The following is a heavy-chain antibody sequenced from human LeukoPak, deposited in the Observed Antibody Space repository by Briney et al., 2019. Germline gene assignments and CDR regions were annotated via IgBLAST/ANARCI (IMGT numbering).Heavy chain of an antibody. CDR1: GFTFSSYW. D-gene: IGHD3-16*01. CDR2: IKPDGSEK. Sequence: GGSLRLSCAASGFTFSSYWMSWVRQAPGKGLEWVANIKPDGSEKHYVDSVKDRFTISRDNAQNSLYLQMNSLRAEDTAVYYCARSNTALGTRCFDYWGQGTLVTVSS. J-gene: IGHJ4*02. CDR3: ARSNTALGTRCFDY. V-gene: IGHV3-7*01.